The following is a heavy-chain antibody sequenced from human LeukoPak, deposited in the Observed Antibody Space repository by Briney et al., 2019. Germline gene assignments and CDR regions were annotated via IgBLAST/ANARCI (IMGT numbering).Heavy chain of an antibody. J-gene: IGHJ4*02. Sequence: ASVKVSCKAFGYTFTSNYMHWVRQAPGQGPEWMGVISPSGGSTTYAQKFQGRVTMTTDTSTSTAYMELRSLRSDDTAVCYCARAVVAGTGKYDYWGQGTLVTVSS. D-gene: IGHD6-19*01. CDR1: GYTFTSNY. V-gene: IGHV1-46*01. CDR3: ARAVVAGTGKYDY. CDR2: ISPSGGST.